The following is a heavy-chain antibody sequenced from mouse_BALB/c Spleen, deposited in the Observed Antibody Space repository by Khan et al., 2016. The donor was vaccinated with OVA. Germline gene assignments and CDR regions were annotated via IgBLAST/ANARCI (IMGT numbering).Heavy chain of an antibody. CDR3: TRSGYGNPFAY. J-gene: IGHJ3*01. CDR1: GYTFSSYY. Sequence: QVQLQQPGAELVKPGASVKLSCKASGYTFSSYYMYWVKQRPGQGIEWIGGINPSNGGTNFNEKFKTKATLTVDKSSSTAYMQLSSLTSEDSAVYYCTRSGYGNPFAYWGQGTLVTVSA. D-gene: IGHD2-10*02. V-gene: IGHV1S81*02. CDR2: INPSNGGT.